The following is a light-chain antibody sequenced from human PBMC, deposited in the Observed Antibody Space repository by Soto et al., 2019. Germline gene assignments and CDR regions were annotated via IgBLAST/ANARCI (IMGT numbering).Light chain of an antibody. Sequence: EIVLTQSPGTLSLSPGEGATLSFRASQSVSSNFLAWYQQKPGQAPRLLIYAASSRATGISDRFSGSGSETDFTFTIRRLEPEDFAVYYCQQYGSSPFTFGPGTKVDIK. CDR1: QSVSSNF. J-gene: IGKJ3*01. CDR3: QQYGSSPFT. CDR2: AAS. V-gene: IGKV3-20*01.